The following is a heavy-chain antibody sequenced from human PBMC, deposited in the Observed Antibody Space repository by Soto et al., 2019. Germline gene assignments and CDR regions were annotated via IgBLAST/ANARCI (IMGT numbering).Heavy chain of an antibody. V-gene: IGHV4-59*01. CDR1: GDSISYFD. CDR2: VYYDGST. CDR3: VSYDRQSGRYALDH. D-gene: IGHD3-10*01. J-gene: IGHJ4*02. Sequence: SETLSLTCXVSGDSISYFDWSWIRQPPGKGLEWIGYVYYDGSTNYNPSLESRVTMSIDTSKNQFSLKLSSVIAADTAVYYCVSYDRQSGRYALDHWGQGTLVTVSS.